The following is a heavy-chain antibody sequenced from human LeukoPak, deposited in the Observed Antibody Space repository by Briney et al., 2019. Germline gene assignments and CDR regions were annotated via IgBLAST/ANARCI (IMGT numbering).Heavy chain of an antibody. J-gene: IGHJ4*02. CDR1: GYTFTYYY. D-gene: IGHD1-26*01. CDR2: VDPEDGET. V-gene: IGHV1-69-2*01. CDR3: ATDLVGVPDY. Sequence: GATVTISFKSSGYTFTYYYMHWVQQAPGKGLERMGRVDPEDGETIYAEKFQGRVTITADTSTDTAYMELSSLRSEDTAVYYCATDLVGVPDYWGQGTLVTVSS.